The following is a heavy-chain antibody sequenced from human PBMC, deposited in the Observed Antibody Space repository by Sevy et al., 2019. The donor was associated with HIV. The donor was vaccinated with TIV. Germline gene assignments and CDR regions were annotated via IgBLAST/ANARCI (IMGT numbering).Heavy chain of an antibody. CDR1: GYIFITYG. D-gene: IGHD1-26*01. V-gene: IGHV1-18*01. CDR3: ARFWRERATSDYFDY. CDR2: ISVYNGDT. Sequence: ASVKVSCKVSGYIFITYGISWVRQAPGQGLEWMGWISVYNGDTRYAQKLQGRVTMTTDTSTSTAYMELRSLRSDDTAVYYCARFWRERATSDYFDYWGQGTLVTVSS. J-gene: IGHJ4*02.